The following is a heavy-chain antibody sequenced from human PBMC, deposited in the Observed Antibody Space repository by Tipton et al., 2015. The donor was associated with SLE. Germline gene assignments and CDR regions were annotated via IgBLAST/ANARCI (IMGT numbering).Heavy chain of an antibody. CDR1: GGYIYRSGYY. Sequence: TLSLTCTVSGGYIYRSGYYWSWIRQHPGKGLEWIGYIHYNGNTYYNPSLKSRVTISVDTSKNQFSLELSSVTAADTAVYYCARGCWPMGGHWFDPWGQGTMVTVSS. V-gene: IGHV4-31*03. J-gene: IGHJ5*02. CDR2: IHYNGNT. CDR3: ARGCWPMGGHWFDP. D-gene: IGHD3-16*01.